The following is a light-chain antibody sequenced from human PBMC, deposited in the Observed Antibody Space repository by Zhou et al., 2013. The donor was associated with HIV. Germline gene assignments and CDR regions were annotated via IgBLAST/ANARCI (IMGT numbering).Light chain of an antibody. CDR2: GTS. V-gene: IGKV3-20*01. CDR3: QQYGTSIT. Sequence: EIVLTQSPATLSVSPGERATLSCRASQSVSSNLAWFQQKPGQAPRLLMYGTSNRATGVPDRFSGSGSRTDFTLTISRLEPEDFAVYYCQQYGTSITFGQGTRLEIK. J-gene: IGKJ5*01. CDR1: QSVSSN.